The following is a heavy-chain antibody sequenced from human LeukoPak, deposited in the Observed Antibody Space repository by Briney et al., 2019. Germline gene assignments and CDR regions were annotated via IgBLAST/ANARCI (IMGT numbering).Heavy chain of an antibody. D-gene: IGHD4-17*01. CDR3: ARRDDYGDLNWFDP. Sequence: GASVKVSCTASGYTFTSYGISWVRQAPGQGLEWMGWISAYNGNTNYAQKLQGRVTMTTDTSTSTAYMELRSLRSDHTAVYYCARRDDYGDLNWFDPWGQGTLVTVSS. J-gene: IGHJ5*02. CDR1: GYTFTSYG. V-gene: IGHV1-18*01. CDR2: ISAYNGNT.